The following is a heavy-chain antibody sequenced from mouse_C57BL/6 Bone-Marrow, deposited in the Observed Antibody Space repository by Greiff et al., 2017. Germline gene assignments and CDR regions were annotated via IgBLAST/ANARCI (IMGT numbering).Heavy chain of an antibody. D-gene: IGHD2-1*01. V-gene: IGHV1-54*01. Sequence: QVQLQPSGAELVRPGTSVQVSCKASGYAFTTYLIEWVKQRPGQGLEWIGVINPGSGGTNYNEKFKGKATLTADKSSSTAYMQRSSLTSEDSAVYFCARAFFDYGNYWCCIDYWGQGTSVTGSA. CDR2: INPGSGGT. CDR1: GYAFTTYL. CDR3: ARAFFDYGNYWCCIDY. J-gene: IGHJ4*01.